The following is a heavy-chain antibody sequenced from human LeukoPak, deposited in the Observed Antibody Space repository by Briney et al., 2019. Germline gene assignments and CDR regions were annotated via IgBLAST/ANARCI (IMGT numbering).Heavy chain of an antibody. V-gene: IGHV3-21*01. Sequence: GGSLRLSCAASGFTFSSYSMTWVRQAPGKGLEWVSSISSSSSYIYYADSVKGRFTISRDNAKNSLYLQMNSLRAEDTAVYYCARLQLWFFDYWGQGTLVTVSA. CDR3: ARLQLWFFDY. CDR1: GFTFSSYS. CDR2: ISSSSSYI. D-gene: IGHD5-18*01. J-gene: IGHJ4*02.